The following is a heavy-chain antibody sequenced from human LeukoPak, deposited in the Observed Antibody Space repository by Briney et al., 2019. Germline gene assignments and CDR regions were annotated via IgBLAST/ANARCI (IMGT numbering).Heavy chain of an antibody. D-gene: IGHD2-2*02. CDR2: MNPNSGNT. CDR3: FLIPPSG. CDR1: GYTFTSYD. V-gene: IGHV1-8*01. J-gene: IGHJ4*02. Sequence: ASVKVSCMASGYTFTSYDINWVRQATGQGLEWMGWMNPNSGNTGYAQKFQGRVTITSNTSLGPASMELGSLSSEDTALYYVFLIPPSGWGQGTLVTVSS.